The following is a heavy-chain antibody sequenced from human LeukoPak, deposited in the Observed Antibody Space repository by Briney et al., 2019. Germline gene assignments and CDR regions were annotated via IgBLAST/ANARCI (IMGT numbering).Heavy chain of an antibody. CDR2: INPNSGDT. CDR1: GYTFTGYY. V-gene: IGHV1-2*02. Sequence: ASVKVSCKASGYTFTGYYMHWVRQAPGQGLEWMGWINPNSGDTKFAREFQGRVTMTRETSISKAYMGLSRLRSDDTSVYYCATQRGSYLWGTDFDYWGQGTLVTVSS. CDR3: ATQRGSYLWGTDFDY. J-gene: IGHJ4*02. D-gene: IGHD3-16*01.